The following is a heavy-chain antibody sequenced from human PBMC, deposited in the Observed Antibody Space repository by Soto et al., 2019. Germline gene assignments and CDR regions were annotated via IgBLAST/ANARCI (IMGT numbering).Heavy chain of an antibody. CDR3: AGGGSYYEGVIHGAFDI. CDR1: GYTFTRYG. Sequence: QVQLVQSGAEVKKPGASVKVSCKASGYTFTRYGISWVRQAPGQGLEWMGGISAYKGNTNYTQKLQGRDTLTTDTAKSTAYTKLRSRRSDDTAGYYCAGGGSYYEGVIHGAFDIWGQGTMVTVCS. V-gene: IGHV1-18*01. D-gene: IGHD1-26*01. J-gene: IGHJ3*02. CDR2: ISAYKGNT.